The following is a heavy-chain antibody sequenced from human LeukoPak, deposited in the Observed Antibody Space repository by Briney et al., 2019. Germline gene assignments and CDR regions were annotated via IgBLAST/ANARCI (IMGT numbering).Heavy chain of an antibody. Sequence: NPSETLSLTCTVSGDSIRNFYWNWIRQSPGKGLEWIGYIYQSGNTNYNPSLKSRLTMSIDTSKNQFSLNLNSVTAADTAVYYCARGNYGSGSYYVVDFDYWGQGTLVTVSS. CDR1: GDSIRNFY. J-gene: IGHJ4*02. CDR3: ARGNYGSGSYYVVDFDY. V-gene: IGHV4-59*01. CDR2: IYQSGNT. D-gene: IGHD3-10*01.